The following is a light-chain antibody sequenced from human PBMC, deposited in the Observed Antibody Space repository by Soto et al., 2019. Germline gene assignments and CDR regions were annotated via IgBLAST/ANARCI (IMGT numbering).Light chain of an antibody. J-gene: IGKJ3*01. Sequence: DIQLTQSPSFLSASVGDRVTITCRASQGISSYLAWYQQKPGKAPKLLIYAASNLQSGVPSRFSRSGSGTEFTLTIRSLQPEDFATYYCQQLNSYPLTFGPGTKVDIK. CDR1: QGISSY. CDR2: AAS. V-gene: IGKV1-9*01. CDR3: QQLNSYPLT.